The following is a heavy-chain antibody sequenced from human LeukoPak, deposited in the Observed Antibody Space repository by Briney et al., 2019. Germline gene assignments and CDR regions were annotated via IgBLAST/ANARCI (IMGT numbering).Heavy chain of an antibody. D-gene: IGHD6-13*01. Sequence: SETLSLTCTVSGGSISSSSFSWGWIHQSPGRGLEWIGSIYYSESTCYNPSLKSRVTISGDTSKNQFSLKLSSVTAADTAVYFCARHEQQLVLGDWFDPWGQGTLVTVSS. CDR2: IYYSEST. CDR1: GGSISSSSFS. J-gene: IGHJ5*02. CDR3: ARHEQQLVLGDWFDP. V-gene: IGHV4-39*01.